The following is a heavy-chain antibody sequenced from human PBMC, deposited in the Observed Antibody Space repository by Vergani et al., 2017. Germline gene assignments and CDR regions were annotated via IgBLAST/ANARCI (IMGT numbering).Heavy chain of an antibody. Sequence: QVKLQESRPGLVKPSETLSLTCTVSGASVNSYYWSSIRQPPGKGLGWMGYVSFRGDTLYDPSVKGRMTISLNTSSNQFSLYLTSVTAADTAVYYCARSRIYYGAGSPDYWGQGTLVTVSS. CDR3: ARSRIYYGAGSPDY. V-gene: IGHV4-59*02. D-gene: IGHD3-10*01. CDR1: GASVNSYY. CDR2: VSFRGDT. J-gene: IGHJ4*02.